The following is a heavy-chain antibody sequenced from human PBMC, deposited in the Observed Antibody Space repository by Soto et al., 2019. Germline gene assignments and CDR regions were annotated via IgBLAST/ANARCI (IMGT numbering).Heavy chain of an antibody. Sequence: QVQLVQSGAEVKKPGASVKVSCKASGYTFTSYYMHWVRQAPGQGLEWMGIINPSGGSTSYAQKFQGRVTMTRDTSTSTVYMELSSLRSEDTAVDYCARDHFLSSSSEIYYGMDVWGQGTTVTVSS. CDR3: ARDHFLSSSSEIYYGMDV. D-gene: IGHD6-6*01. CDR1: GYTFTSYY. CDR2: INPSGGST. J-gene: IGHJ6*02. V-gene: IGHV1-46*01.